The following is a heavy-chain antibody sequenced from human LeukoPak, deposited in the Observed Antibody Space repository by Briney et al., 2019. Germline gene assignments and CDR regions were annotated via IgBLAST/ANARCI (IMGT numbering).Heavy chain of an antibody. CDR3: ARWVGGVAGAAFDI. Sequence: SETLSLTCTVSGGSISSGGYYWSWIRQHPGKGLEWIGYIYYSGSTYYNPSLKSRVTISVDTSKNQFSLKLSSVTAADTAVYYCARWVGGVAGAAFDIWGQGTMVTVSS. J-gene: IGHJ3*02. D-gene: IGHD6-19*01. CDR2: IYYSGST. CDR1: GGSISSGGYY. V-gene: IGHV4-31*03.